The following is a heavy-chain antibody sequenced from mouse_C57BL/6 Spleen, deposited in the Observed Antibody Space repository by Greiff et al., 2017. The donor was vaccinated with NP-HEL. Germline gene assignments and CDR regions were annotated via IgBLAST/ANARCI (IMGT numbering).Heavy chain of an antibody. CDR2: ISDGGSYT. CDR1: GFTFSSYA. J-gene: IGHJ1*03. Sequence: EVKLVESGGGLVKPGGSLKLSCAASGFTFSSYAMSWVRQTPEKRLEWVATISDGGSYTYYPDNVKGRFTISRDNAKNNLYLQMSHLKSEDTAMYYCARDTLYYYGSSYWYFDVWGTGTTVTVSS. D-gene: IGHD1-1*01. V-gene: IGHV5-4*01. CDR3: ARDTLYYYGSSYWYFDV.